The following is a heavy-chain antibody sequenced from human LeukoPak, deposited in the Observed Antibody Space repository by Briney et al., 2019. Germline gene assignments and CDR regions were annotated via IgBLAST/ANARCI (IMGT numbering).Heavy chain of an antibody. D-gene: IGHD1-7*01. V-gene: IGHV4-31*03. J-gene: IGHJ3*02. CDR3: ARGTGTTPNAFDI. CDR1: GGSISSGGYY. CDR2: IYYSGST. Sequence: KPSETLSLTCTVSGGSISSGGYYWSWIRQHPGKGLEWIGYIYYSGSTYYNPSLKSRVTISVDTSKNQFSLKLSSVTAADTAVYYCARGTGTTPNAFDIWGQGIMVTVSS.